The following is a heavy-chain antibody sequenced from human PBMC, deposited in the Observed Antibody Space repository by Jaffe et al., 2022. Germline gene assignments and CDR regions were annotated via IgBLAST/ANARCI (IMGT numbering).Heavy chain of an antibody. CDR2: ISSSSSTI. CDR3: ARDNGYCSSTSCYNAFDI. CDR1: GFTFSSYS. J-gene: IGHJ3*02. Sequence: EVQLVESGGGLVQPGGSLRLSCAASGFTFSSYSMNWVRQAPGKGLEWVSYISSSSSTIYYADSVKGRFTISRDNAKNSLYLQMNSLRAEDTAVYYCARDNGYCSSTSCYNAFDIWGQGTMVTVSS. V-gene: IGHV3-48*01. D-gene: IGHD2-2*03.